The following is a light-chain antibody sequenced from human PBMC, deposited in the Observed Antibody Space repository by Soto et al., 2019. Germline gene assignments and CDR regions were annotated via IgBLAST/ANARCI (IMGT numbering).Light chain of an antibody. CDR1: QGISRS. CDR2: AAS. V-gene: IGKV1D-12*01. CDR3: QQADTFPIT. J-gene: IGKJ5*01. Sequence: DIQMTQSPSSVSASVGDRVTISCQASQGISRSVAWYQQKPGKAPKLLIYAASSLQSGVPSRFSGSGFGTDFTLTISSLQPEDSAIYYCQQADTFPITFGQGTRLEIK.